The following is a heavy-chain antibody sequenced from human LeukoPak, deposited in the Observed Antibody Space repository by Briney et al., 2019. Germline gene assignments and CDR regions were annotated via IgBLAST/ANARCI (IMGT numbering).Heavy chain of an antibody. V-gene: IGHV4-59*08. D-gene: IGHD2-15*01. J-gene: IGHJ4*02. Sequence: SETLSLTCTVSGASISGYYWTWIRQSPGKRPEWLAYVRYTGSTNYNPSLKSRLTILVDTSKNQFSLKLTSVTAADTAFYYCARHVAPDMDYFDYWGPGTLVTVSP. CDR3: ARHVAPDMDYFDY. CDR2: VRYTGST. CDR1: GASISGYY.